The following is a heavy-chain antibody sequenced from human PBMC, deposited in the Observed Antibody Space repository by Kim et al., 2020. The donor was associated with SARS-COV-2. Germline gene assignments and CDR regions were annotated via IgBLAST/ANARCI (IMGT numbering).Heavy chain of an antibody. CDR3: ARTAVGGTHGFDS. J-gene: IGHJ4*02. Sequence: YNPSLKSRVTLSVDTSKNQFSLKLTSGTAADTAVYYWARTAVGGTHGFDSWGQGDLVTVSS. V-gene: IGHV4-34*01. D-gene: IGHD6-19*01.